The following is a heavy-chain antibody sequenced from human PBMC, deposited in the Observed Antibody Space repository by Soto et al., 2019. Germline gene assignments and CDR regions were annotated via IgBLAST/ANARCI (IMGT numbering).Heavy chain of an antibody. Sequence: SETLSLTCGVSGGSISSSGYSWNWIRQPPGKGLEWIGYIYHGGSTYYNPSLKSRVTISVDRSKNQFSLKLASVTAADTAVYYCARATDRFLDYYYGVDVWGQGTTVTVSS. V-gene: IGHV4-30-2*01. CDR3: ARATDRFLDYYYGVDV. D-gene: IGHD1-1*01. CDR2: IYHGGST. CDR1: GGSISSSGYS. J-gene: IGHJ6*02.